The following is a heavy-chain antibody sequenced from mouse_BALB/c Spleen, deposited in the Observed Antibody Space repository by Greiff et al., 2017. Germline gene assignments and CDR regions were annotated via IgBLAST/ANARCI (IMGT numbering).Heavy chain of an antibody. CDR3: ARGGSSYFDY. J-gene: IGHJ2*01. CDR1: DYSFTGYI. Sequence: EVQLQQSGPELVKPGASVKISCKASDYSFTGYIMNWVKQSHGKSLEWIGEINPYNGGTSYNQKFKGKATLTVDTSSSTAYMELHSLTSEDSLVYYCARGGSSYFDYWGQGTTLTVSS. CDR2: INPYNGGT. V-gene: IGHV1S9*01. D-gene: IGHD1-1*01.